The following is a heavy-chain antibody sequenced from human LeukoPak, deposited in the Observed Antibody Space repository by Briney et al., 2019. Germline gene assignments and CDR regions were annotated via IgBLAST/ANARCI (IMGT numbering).Heavy chain of an antibody. CDR3: ARSLYYGSGSYYKADYYYGMDV. D-gene: IGHD3-10*01. V-gene: IGHV4-34*01. CDR1: GGSFSGYY. CDR2: INHSGST. Sequence: PETLSLTCAVYGGSFSGYYWSWIRQPPGKGREWIGEINHSGSTNYNPSLKSRVTISVDTSKNQFSLKLSSVTAADTAVYYCARSLYYGSGSYYKADYYYGMDVWGQGTTVTVSS. J-gene: IGHJ6*02.